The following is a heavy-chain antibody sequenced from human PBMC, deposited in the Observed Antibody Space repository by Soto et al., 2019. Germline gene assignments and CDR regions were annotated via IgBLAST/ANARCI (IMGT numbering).Heavy chain of an antibody. CDR2: IYYSGST. D-gene: IGHD3-3*01. V-gene: IGHV4-39*01. CDR3: ARSEPDTIFGVVISLGWFDP. J-gene: IGHJ5*02. Sequence: QLQLQESGPGLVKPSETLSLTCTVSGGSISSSSYYWGWIRQPPGKGLEWIGSIYYSGSTYYNPSLKSRVTISVDTSKNQFSLKLSSVTAADTAVYYCARSEPDTIFGVVISLGWFDPWGQGTLVTVSS. CDR1: GGSISSSSYY.